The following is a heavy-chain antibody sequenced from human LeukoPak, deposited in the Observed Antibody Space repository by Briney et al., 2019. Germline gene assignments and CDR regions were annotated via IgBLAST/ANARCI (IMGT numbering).Heavy chain of an antibody. V-gene: IGHV3-21*01. CDR2: ISSSSTYI. CDR3: ARAPGYRSFLDY. J-gene: IGHJ4*02. D-gene: IGHD6-13*01. Sequence: GGSLRLSCAASGFTFSSYSMNWVRQAPGKGLEWVSSISSSSTYIYYADSVKGRFTISRDNAKNSLYLQMYSLRAEDTAVYYCARAPGYRSFLDYWGQGTLVIVSS. CDR1: GFTFSSYS.